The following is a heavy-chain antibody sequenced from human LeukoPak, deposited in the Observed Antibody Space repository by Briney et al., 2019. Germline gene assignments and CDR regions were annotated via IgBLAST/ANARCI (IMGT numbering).Heavy chain of an antibody. J-gene: IGHJ4*02. Sequence: SETLSLTCAVYGGSFSGYYWSWIRQPPGKGLEWIGEINHSGSTNYNPSLKSRVTISVDTSKNQFSLKLSSVTAADTAVYYCAREGVGIAARVVDYWGQGTLVTVSS. V-gene: IGHV4-34*01. CDR3: AREGVGIAARVVDY. D-gene: IGHD6-6*01. CDR2: INHSGST. CDR1: GGSFSGYY.